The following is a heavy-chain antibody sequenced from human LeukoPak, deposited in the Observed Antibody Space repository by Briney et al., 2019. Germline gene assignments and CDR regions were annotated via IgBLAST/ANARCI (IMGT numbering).Heavy chain of an antibody. V-gene: IGHV3-23*01. D-gene: IGHD2/OR15-2a*01. CDR3: AKRTAIAGPYFDY. CDR2: ISGSGGST. CDR1: GFTFSGYA. J-gene: IGHJ4*02. Sequence: GGSLRLSCAASGFTFSGYAMSWVRQSPGKGLEWVSAISGSGGSTYYADSVKGRFTISRDTSKNALYLQMNSLRAEDTAVYYCAKRTAIAGPYFDYWGQGTLVTVSS.